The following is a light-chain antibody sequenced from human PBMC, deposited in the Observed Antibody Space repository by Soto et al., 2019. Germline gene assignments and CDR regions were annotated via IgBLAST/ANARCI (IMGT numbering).Light chain of an antibody. CDR1: QSVSSY. J-gene: IGKJ4*01. CDR3: QQRRNWPFT. CDR2: DAS. Sequence: EIVLTQSPATLSLSPGERTTLSCRASQSVSSYLAWYQQKPGQAPRLLIYDASNMATGIPARFSGSGSGTDFALTISSLEPEDFAVYYCQQRRNWPFTFGGGTKVEIK. V-gene: IGKV3-11*01.